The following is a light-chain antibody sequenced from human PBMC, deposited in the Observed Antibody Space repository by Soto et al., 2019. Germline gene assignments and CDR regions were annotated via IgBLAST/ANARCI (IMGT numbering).Light chain of an antibody. CDR2: GTS. V-gene: IGKV3-15*01. CDR3: QQYHKWFT. Sequence: EIVMTQSPATLSVSPGERATLSCRASQSVSTNLAWYQQKPGQAPRLLIFGTSTRATGTPARFSGSGSGTEFTLTISSLQSEDLAVYYCQQYHKWFTFGQGTKLEIK. J-gene: IGKJ2*01. CDR1: QSVSTN.